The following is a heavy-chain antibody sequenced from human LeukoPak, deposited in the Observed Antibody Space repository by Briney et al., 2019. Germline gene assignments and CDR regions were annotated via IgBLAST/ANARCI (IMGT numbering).Heavy chain of an antibody. V-gene: IGHV4-39*01. CDR3: ARVYSSGWYLNFDY. D-gene: IGHD6-19*01. CDR1: GGSISSSSYY. CDR2: IYYSGST. Sequence: SETLSLTCTVSGGSISSSSYYWGWIRQPPGKGLEWIGSIYYSGSTYYNPSLKSRVTISVDTSKNQFSLKLSSVTAADTAVYYCARVYSSGWYLNFDYWGQGTLVTVSS. J-gene: IGHJ4*02.